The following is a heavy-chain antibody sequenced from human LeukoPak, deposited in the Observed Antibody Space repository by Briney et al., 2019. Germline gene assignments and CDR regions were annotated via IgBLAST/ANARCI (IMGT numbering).Heavy chain of an antibody. Sequence: SETLSLTCTVSGGSISSYYWSWIRQPAGKGLEWIGRIYTSGSTNYNPSLKSRVTISVDTSNKQFSLNLHSVTAADTAVYYCARGFPSSSRWFDPWGQGTLVTVSS. V-gene: IGHV4-4*07. CDR2: IYTSGST. CDR1: GGSISSYY. D-gene: IGHD6-6*01. J-gene: IGHJ5*02. CDR3: ARGFPSSSRWFDP.